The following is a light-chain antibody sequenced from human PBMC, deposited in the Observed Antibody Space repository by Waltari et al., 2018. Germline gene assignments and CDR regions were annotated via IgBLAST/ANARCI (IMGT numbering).Light chain of an antibody. CDR2: SNK. Sequence: SVLTQPPQASGTPGQRVTISCSGSSSTLGSNTVNWYQQLPGTAPKLLIYSNKRRPSGVPDRFSGSKSGTSASLAISGLQSEDEADYYCAAWDDSLNGLWVFGGGTKLTVL. CDR1: SSTLGSNT. CDR3: AAWDDSLNGLWV. V-gene: IGLV1-44*01. J-gene: IGLJ3*02.